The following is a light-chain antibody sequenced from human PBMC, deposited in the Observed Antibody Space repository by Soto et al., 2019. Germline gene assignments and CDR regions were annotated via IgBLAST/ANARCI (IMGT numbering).Light chain of an antibody. CDR1: QSVSSSY. J-gene: IGKJ1*01. CDR3: QQYGSSPGGT. V-gene: IGKV3-20*01. Sequence: EIVLTQSPGTLSLSPGERATLSCRASQSVSSSYLAWYQQKPGQAPRLLIYGASSRATGIPDRFSGSGSGTDFTLTISRLEPEDFAVYYCQQYGSSPGGTFGQGTTV. CDR2: GAS.